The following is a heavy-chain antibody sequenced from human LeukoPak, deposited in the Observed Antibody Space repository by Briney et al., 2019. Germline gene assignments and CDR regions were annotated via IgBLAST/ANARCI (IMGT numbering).Heavy chain of an antibody. CDR1: GFTFSSYW. D-gene: IGHD3-10*01. CDR3: ASSNYGSGSERPLYYMDV. CDR2: IKEDGSEK. J-gene: IGHJ6*03. V-gene: IGHV3-7*01. Sequence: SGGSLRLSCAASGFTFSSYWMSWVRQAPEKGLEWVANIKEDGSEKNYVDSVKGRFTISRDNAKNSLYLQINSLRAEDTAVYYCASSNYGSGSERPLYYMDVWGKGTTVTISS.